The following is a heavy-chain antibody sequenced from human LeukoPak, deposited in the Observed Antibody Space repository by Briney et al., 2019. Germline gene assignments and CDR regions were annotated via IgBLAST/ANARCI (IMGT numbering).Heavy chain of an antibody. CDR1: GGSISNYY. CDR2: IYYSGST. J-gene: IGHJ6*02. V-gene: IGHV4-59*01. Sequence: SETLSLTCNVSGGSISNYYWSWIRQPPGKGLEWIGHIYYSGSTNYNPSLKSRVTISVDTSKNQFSLKVNSVTAADTAVYYCARDTTTDYYYYYGLDVWGQGTTVTVSS. CDR3: ARDTTTDYYYYYGLDV. D-gene: IGHD5-12*01.